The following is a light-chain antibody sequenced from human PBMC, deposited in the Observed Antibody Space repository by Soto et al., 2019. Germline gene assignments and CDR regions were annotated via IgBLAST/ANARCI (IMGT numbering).Light chain of an antibody. CDR3: MQALQTPRFT. CDR1: QSLLHSNGYNY. CDR2: LGS. J-gene: IGKJ3*01. Sequence: DIVMTQSPLSLPVTPGEPASISCRSSQSLLHSNGYNYLDWYLQKPGQSPQLLIYLGSNRASGVPDRFSGSGSGTDFTLKLSRVEAEDVGVYYCMQALQTPRFTFGPGTKVDIK. V-gene: IGKV2-28*01.